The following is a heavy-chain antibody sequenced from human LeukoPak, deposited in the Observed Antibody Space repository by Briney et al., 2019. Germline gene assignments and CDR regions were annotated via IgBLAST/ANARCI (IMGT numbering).Heavy chain of an antibody. J-gene: IGHJ5*01. D-gene: IGHD3-16*02. CDR2: INTNTGEP. CDR1: GNTFTNYA. CDR3: ARAYQPLGGLSFPDS. Sequence: ASVKVSCKASGNTFTNYAMNWVRQAPGQELEWMGWINTNTGEPTYAQGFTGRFVFSLDTSVTTAYLQISSLKAEDTAVYYCARAYQPLGGLSFPDSWGQGTPVTVSS. V-gene: IGHV7-4-1*02.